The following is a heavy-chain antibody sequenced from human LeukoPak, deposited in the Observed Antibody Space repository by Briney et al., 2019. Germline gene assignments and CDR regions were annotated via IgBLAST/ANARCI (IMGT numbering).Heavy chain of an antibody. V-gene: IGHV3-23*01. J-gene: IGHJ4*02. D-gene: IGHD6-19*01. CDR2: ISGRASNI. CDR3: AKGWLVPGGFDY. CDR1: GFNFSNYA. Sequence: PGGSLRLSCAASGFNFSNYAMSWVRQAPGKGLEWVSSISGRASNIYYADSVKGRFTNSRDNSENTLYLQMHSLRAEDTALYYCAKGWLVPGGFDYWGQGTLVTVSS.